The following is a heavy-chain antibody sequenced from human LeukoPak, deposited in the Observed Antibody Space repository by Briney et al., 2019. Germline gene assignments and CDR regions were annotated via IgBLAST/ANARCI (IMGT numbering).Heavy chain of an antibody. Sequence: PGGSLRLSCAASGFTFSNYAMSWVRQAPGKGLEWVSAVSDSGKSTYYADSVKGRFTISRDSSRNTLFLQMNSLRAEDTAVYYCAKEINSYYGDYPGWGQGTLVTVSS. CDR2: VSDSGKST. CDR3: AKEINSYYGDYPG. V-gene: IGHV3-23*01. D-gene: IGHD4-17*01. J-gene: IGHJ4*02. CDR1: GFTFSNYA.